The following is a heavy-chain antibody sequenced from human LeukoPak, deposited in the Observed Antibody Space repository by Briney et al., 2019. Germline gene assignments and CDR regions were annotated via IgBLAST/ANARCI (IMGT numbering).Heavy chain of an antibody. Sequence: SQTLSLTCTVSGGSISSGSYYWSWIRQPAGKGLEWIGRIFTSGSTNYNPSLKSRVTISVDTSKNQFSLKLSSVTAADTAVYYCARDRGGYCSSTSCYAGVSDAFDIWGQGTMVTVSS. CDR3: ARDRGGYCSSTSCYAGVSDAFDI. CDR2: IFTSGST. V-gene: IGHV4-61*02. CDR1: GGSISSGSYY. D-gene: IGHD2-2*01. J-gene: IGHJ3*02.